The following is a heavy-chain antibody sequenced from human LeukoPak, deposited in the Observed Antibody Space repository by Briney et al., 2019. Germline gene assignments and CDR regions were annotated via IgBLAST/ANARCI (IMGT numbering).Heavy chain of an antibody. V-gene: IGHV3-30-3*02. CDR3: AKRPHFDWYFDL. D-gene: IGHD3-3*02. Sequence: GRSLRLSCAASGFTFSSYAMHWVRQAPGKGLEWVAVISYDGSNKYYADSVKGRFTISRDNSKNTLYLQMNSLRAEDTAVYYCAKRPHFDWYFDLWGRGALVTVSS. CDR1: GFTFSSYA. CDR2: ISYDGSNK. J-gene: IGHJ2*01.